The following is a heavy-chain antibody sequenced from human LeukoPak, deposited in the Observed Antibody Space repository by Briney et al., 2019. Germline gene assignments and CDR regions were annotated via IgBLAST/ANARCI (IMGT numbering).Heavy chain of an antibody. CDR2: IYYSGST. Sequence: PSETLSLTCTVSGGSISSYYWSWIRQPPGKGLEWIGYIYYSGSTNYNPSLKSRVTISVDTPKNQFSLKLSSVTAADTAVYYCARSTRRNAIFGVVLSPSMYFQHWGQGTLVTVSS. CDR1: GGSISSYY. CDR3: ARSTRRNAIFGVVLSPSMYFQH. D-gene: IGHD3-3*01. V-gene: IGHV4-59*12. J-gene: IGHJ1*01.